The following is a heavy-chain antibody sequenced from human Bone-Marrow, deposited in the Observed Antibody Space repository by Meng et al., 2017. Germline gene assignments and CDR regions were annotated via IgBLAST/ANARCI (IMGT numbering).Heavy chain of an antibody. J-gene: IGHJ2*01. Sequence: SETLSLTCTVSGGSISSYYWSWIRQPPGKGLEWIGYIYYSGSTNYNPSLKSRVTISVDTSRNQFSLKLSSVTAADTAVYYCARASGWYVLGYFDLWGHGTRVTVSS. V-gene: IGHV4-59*01. CDR3: ARASGWYVLGYFDL. D-gene: IGHD6-19*01. CDR2: IYYSGST. CDR1: GGSISSYY.